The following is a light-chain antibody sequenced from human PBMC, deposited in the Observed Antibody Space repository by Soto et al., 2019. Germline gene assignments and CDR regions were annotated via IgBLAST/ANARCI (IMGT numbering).Light chain of an antibody. CDR2: AAS. J-gene: IGKJ1*01. CDR3: QQYGSSPPRT. CDR1: QGISSY. Sequence: DIQLTQSPSFLSASVGDRVTITCRASQGISSYLAWYQQKPGKAPKLLIYAASTLQSGVPSRFSGSGSGTEFTLTISSLQPEDFATYYCQQYGSSPPRTFGQGTKVEIK. V-gene: IGKV1-9*01.